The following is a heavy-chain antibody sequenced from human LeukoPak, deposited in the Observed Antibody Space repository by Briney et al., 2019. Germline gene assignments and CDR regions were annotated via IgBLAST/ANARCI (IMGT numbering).Heavy chain of an antibody. Sequence: GGSLRLSCAVSGFTFSNAWMTWVRQAPGKGLEWVGRIKSKTDGGTRVCAAPVKGRFTISGDDSKNTLYLQMNSLKTEDTAVYYCTTTYGRNYDSSGYYLWGQGTLVTVSS. CDR3: TTTYGRNYDSSGYYL. CDR2: IKSKTDGGTR. V-gene: IGHV3-15*01. J-gene: IGHJ5*02. D-gene: IGHD3-22*01. CDR1: GFTFSNAW.